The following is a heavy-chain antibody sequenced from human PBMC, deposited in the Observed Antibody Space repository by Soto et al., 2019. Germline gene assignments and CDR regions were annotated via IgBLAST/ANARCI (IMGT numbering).Heavy chain of an antibody. J-gene: IGHJ6*02. CDR2: INPNSGGT. V-gene: IGHV1-2*04. Sequence: ASVKVSCKASGYAFSGYYMHWVRQAPGQGPEWMGWINPNSGGTNYAQKFQGWVTVTRETSMKTVHMELSRLKSDDTAVHYCARAAGVYDYYGMDVWGQGTTVTVSS. CDR3: ARAAGVYDYYGMDV. CDR1: GYAFSGYY.